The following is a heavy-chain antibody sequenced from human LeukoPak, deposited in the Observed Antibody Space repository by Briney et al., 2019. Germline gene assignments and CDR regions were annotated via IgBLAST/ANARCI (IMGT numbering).Heavy chain of an antibody. CDR1: GLAFSNYG. Sequence: GGSLRLSCAAAGLAFSNYGMHWVRQAPGKGLQWVAYIRYDGRNKYSADSVKGRFTIYRDNSKSTLYLQMNSLRPEDTAVYYCAKGGSNNWSFDNWGQGTLVTVSS. J-gene: IGHJ4*02. D-gene: IGHD1-1*01. CDR2: IRYDGRNK. V-gene: IGHV3-30*02. CDR3: AKGGSNNWSFDN.